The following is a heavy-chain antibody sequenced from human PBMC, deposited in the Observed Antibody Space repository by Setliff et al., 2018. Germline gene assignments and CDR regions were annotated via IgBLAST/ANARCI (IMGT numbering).Heavy chain of an antibody. V-gene: IGHV4-39*02. CDR2: SYNSGNT. J-gene: IGHJ4*02. CDR1: GGSISSSNYY. Sequence: PSETLSLTCTVSGGSISSSNYYWGWIRQPPGKGLEWIGNSYNSGNTYYNASLKSRVTISVDTSKNQFSLKLSSVTAADTAVYYCAREAGTIWGQGTLVTVSS. CDR3: AREAGTI. D-gene: IGHD1-1*01.